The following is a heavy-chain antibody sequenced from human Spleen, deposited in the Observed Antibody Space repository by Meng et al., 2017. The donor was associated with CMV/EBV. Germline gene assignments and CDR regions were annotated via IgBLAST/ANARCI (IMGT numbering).Heavy chain of an antibody. V-gene: IGHV3-30*02. D-gene: IGHD4-17*01. CDR2: IRYDGSNK. J-gene: IGHJ6*02. CDR1: GFTFSSYG. Sequence: GESLQISCAASGFTFSSYGMHWVRQAPGKGLEWVAFIRYDGSNKYYADSVKGRFTISRDNSENTLYLQMNSLRPEDTAVYYCAKRGDHASYGMDVWGQGTTVTVSS. CDR3: AKRGDHASYGMDV.